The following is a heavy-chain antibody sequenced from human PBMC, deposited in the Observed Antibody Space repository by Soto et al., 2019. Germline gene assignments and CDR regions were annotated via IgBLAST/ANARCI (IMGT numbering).Heavy chain of an antibody. CDR2: IWYDGSNK. D-gene: IGHD1-26*01. V-gene: IGHV3-33*01. CDR3: TRDPYGGSRYYFDS. CDR1: GFSFSNYA. J-gene: IGHJ4*02. Sequence: QVQLVESGGGVVQPGKSLRLSCAASGFSFSNYAMHWVRQAPGNGLEWVAVIWYDGSNKYYADSVKGRFTISKDNSQTTVYLQMNSLRAEDTAVFYCTRDPYGGSRYYFDSWGQGTLVTVSS.